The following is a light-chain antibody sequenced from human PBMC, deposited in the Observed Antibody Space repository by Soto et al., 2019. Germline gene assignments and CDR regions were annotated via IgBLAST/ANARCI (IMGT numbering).Light chain of an antibody. Sequence: QSVLTQPPSVSGAPGQGITISCTGTRSNLGAGYDVHWYQQLPGAAPKLLIYANNKRPSEVLDRFSGSKSGTSASLAITGLQAEDEADYYCQSYDNSLSGAWVFGGGTKVTVL. V-gene: IGLV1-40*01. J-gene: IGLJ3*02. CDR1: RSNLGAGYD. CDR2: ANN. CDR3: QSYDNSLSGAWV.